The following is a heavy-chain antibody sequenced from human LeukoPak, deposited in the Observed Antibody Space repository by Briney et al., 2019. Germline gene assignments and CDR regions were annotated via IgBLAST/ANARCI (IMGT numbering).Heavy chain of an antibody. CDR3: AKVGSEYYYDSSGPYGMDV. V-gene: IGHV3-9*01. Sequence: GGSLRLSCAASGFTFDDYAMHWARPAPGKGLEWVSGVGWNSGSIGYADSVKGRFTISRDNAKNSLYLQMNSLRAEDTALYYCAKVGSEYYYDSSGPYGMDVWGQGTTVTVSS. J-gene: IGHJ6*02. CDR1: GFTFDDYA. CDR2: VGWNSGSI. D-gene: IGHD3-22*01.